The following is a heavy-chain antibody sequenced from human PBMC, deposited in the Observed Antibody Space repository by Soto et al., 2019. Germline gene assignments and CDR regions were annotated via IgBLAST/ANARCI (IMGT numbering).Heavy chain of an antibody. CDR1: GFTFSSYW. CDR3: ARDERAGTSLYYYYYYSMDV. V-gene: IGHV3-7*03. D-gene: IGHD6-19*01. J-gene: IGHJ6*02. CDR2: IKQDGSEK. Sequence: PGGSLRLSCAASGFTFSSYWMSWVRQAPGKGLEWVANIKQDGSEKYYVDSVKGRFTISRDKAKNSLYLQMNSLRAEDTAVYYCARDERAGTSLYYYYYYSMDVWGQGTTVTVSS.